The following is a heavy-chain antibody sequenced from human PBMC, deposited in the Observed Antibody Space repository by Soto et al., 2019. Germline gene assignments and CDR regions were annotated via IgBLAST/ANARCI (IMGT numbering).Heavy chain of an antibody. D-gene: IGHD1-26*01. V-gene: IGHV1-69*12. CDR1: GGTFSSYA. CDR2: IIPIFGTA. J-gene: IGHJ6*02. Sequence: QVQLVQSGAEVTKPGSSVKVSCKASGGTFSSYAISWVRQAPGQGLEWMGGIIPIFGTADYAQKFQGRVTMTADESTSTAYMELSSLRSEDTAVYYCASHSGSSPEGRYYYGMDVWGQGTTVTVSS. CDR3: ASHSGSSPEGRYYYGMDV.